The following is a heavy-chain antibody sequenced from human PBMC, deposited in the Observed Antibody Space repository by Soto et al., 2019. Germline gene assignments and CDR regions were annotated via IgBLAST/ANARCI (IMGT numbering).Heavy chain of an antibody. CDR3: ARDLDGSGSYYPDY. V-gene: IGHV1-2*02. Sequence: GASEKTSCKAPGHPFTGYYMHRVRPPPGQGLAWMGWDNPNSGGTNYAQNLQGRVTMTTDTSTYTAYMELRRLRSDDTAVYFCARDLDGSGSYYPDYWGQGTLVTVSS. D-gene: IGHD3-10*01. J-gene: IGHJ4*02. CDR1: GHPFTGYY. CDR2: DNPNSGGT.